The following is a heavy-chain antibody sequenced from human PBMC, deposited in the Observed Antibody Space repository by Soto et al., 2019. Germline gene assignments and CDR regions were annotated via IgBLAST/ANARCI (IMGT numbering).Heavy chain of an antibody. V-gene: IGHV4-39*01. J-gene: IGHJ4*02. CDR3: ARLPNGYCSGDSCYPGSFDY. Sequence: PSETLSLTCTVSGGSISSSGYYWGWIRQPPGKGLEWFGNIYYSGSTYDNPSLKSRVTISVDTSKNQFSLKLSSVTAADTTVYYCARLPNGYCSGDSCYPGSFDYWGQGILVTVSS. CDR2: IYYSGST. CDR1: GGSISSSGYY. D-gene: IGHD2-15*01.